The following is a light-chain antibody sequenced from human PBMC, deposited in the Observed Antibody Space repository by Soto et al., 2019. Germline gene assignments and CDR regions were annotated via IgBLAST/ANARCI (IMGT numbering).Light chain of an antibody. Sequence: IVMTHSPATLSVAPGGIATLSCRASQSVSSNLAWYQQKPGQAPRLLIYGASTRATGIPARFSGSGSGTEFTLTISSLQSEDFAVYYCQQYNNWPITFGQGTRLEIK. V-gene: IGKV3D-15*01. CDR2: GAS. J-gene: IGKJ5*01. CDR1: QSVSSN. CDR3: QQYNNWPIT.